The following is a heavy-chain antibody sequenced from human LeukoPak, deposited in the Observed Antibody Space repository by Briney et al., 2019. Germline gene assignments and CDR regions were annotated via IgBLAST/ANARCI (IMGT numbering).Heavy chain of an antibody. CDR1: GIALSNYG. CDR3: AKRGVVVRVILVGFHKEAYYFDS. V-gene: IGHV3-23*01. CDR2: ISDSGGRT. Sequence: GGSLRLSCAVSGIALSNYGMTWGRQAPRKGLEWVAGISDSGGRTNYADSVKGRFTISRDNPKNTLYLQMNSLRAEDTAVYFCAKRGVVVRVILVGFHKEAYYFDSWGQGALVTVSS. J-gene: IGHJ4*02. D-gene: IGHD3-10*01.